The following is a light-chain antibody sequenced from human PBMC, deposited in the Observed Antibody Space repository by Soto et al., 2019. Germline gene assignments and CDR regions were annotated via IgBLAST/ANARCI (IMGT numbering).Light chain of an antibody. V-gene: IGKV3D-7*01. Sequence: EIVMTQSPGTLSLSPGETVTLSCRASQSIDSNYLSWYQQKAGQAPRLLISGASTRATGIPARFSGSGSGTDFTLTISSLQPEDFATYYCQQSYSTPPTLGQGTKLEIK. CDR3: QQSYSTPPT. CDR2: GAS. CDR1: QSIDSNY. J-gene: IGKJ2*01.